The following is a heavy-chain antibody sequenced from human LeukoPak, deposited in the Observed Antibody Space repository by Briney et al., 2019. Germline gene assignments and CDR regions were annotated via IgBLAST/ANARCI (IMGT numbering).Heavy chain of an antibody. CDR2: IWFNGYDK. V-gene: IGHV3-33*03. J-gene: IGHJ4*02. CDR3: AKDSRSSKTYAPN. D-gene: IGHD2-2*01. CDR1: GFIFSDYG. Sequence: GGSLRLSCAASGFIFSDYGMHWVRQPPGRGLEWVAVIWFNGYDKYYADFVKGRFSVSRDNSKHTVYLQIDRLRVEDTVVYYCAKDSRSSKTYAPNWGRGTLVTVSS.